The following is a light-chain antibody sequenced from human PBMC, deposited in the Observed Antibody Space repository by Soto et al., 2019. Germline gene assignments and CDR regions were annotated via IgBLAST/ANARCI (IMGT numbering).Light chain of an antibody. V-gene: IGKV3-20*01. J-gene: IGKJ1*01. CDR1: QSVSSSY. CDR3: QQYHTDWT. Sequence: EIVLTQSPGTLSLSPGERATLSCRASQSVSSSYLAWYQQKPGQAPRLVIYGASSRATGIPDRFSGSGSGTDFTLTISRLEPEDFATFYCQQYHTDWTFGQGTKVEIK. CDR2: GAS.